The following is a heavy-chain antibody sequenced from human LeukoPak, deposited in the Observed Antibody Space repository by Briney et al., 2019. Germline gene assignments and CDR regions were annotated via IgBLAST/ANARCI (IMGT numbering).Heavy chain of an antibody. V-gene: IGHV4-61*02. Sequence: SETLSLTCTVSGGSISSGTYYWSWIRQPAGKGLEWIGRFYTSGSTNYNPSLKSRVTISVDTSKNQFSLKLSSVTAADTAVYYCASRKLGNDYWGQGTLVTVSS. J-gene: IGHJ4*02. CDR1: GGSISSGTYY. D-gene: IGHD7-27*01. CDR2: FYTSGST. CDR3: ASRKLGNDY.